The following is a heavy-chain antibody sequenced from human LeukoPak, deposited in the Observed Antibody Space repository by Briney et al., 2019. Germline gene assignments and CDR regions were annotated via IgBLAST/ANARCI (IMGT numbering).Heavy chain of an antibody. CDR1: GFTFSSYG. V-gene: IGHV3-33*01. Sequence: GRSLRLSCAASGFTFSSYGMHWARQAPGKGLEWVAVIWYDGSNKYYADSVKGRFTISRDNSKNTLYLQMNSLRAEDTAVYYCARDPLGYGDLGVFDYWGQGTLVTVSS. CDR3: ARDPLGYGDLGVFDY. D-gene: IGHD4-17*01. CDR2: IWYDGSNK. J-gene: IGHJ4*02.